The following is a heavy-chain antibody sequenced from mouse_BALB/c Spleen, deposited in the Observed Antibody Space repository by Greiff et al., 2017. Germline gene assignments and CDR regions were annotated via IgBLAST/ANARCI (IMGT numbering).Heavy chain of an antibody. V-gene: IGHV1-80*01. CDR2: IYPGDGDT. CDR1: GYAFSSYW. Sequence: VQVVESGAELVRPGSSVKISCKASGYAFSSYWMNWVKQRPGQGLEWIGQIYPGDGDTNYNGKFKGKATLTADKSSSTAYMQLSSLTSEDSAVYFCARGGYDEYYAMDYWGQGTSVTVSS. CDR3: ARGGYDEYYAMDY. D-gene: IGHD2-14*01. J-gene: IGHJ4*01.